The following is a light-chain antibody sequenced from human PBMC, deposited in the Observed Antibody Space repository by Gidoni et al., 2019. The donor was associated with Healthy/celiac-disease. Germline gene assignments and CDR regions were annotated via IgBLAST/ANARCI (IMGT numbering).Light chain of an antibody. CDR1: SSDVGGYNY. CDR2: DVS. V-gene: IGLV2-11*01. J-gene: IGLJ3*02. CDR3: CSYAGSYTLV. Sequence: QSALTQPRSVSGSPGQSVTISCTGTSSDVGGYNYVSWYQQHPGKAPKLMIYDVSKRPSGVPDRFSGSKSGNTASLTISGLQAEDEADYYCCSYAGSYTLVFGGXTKLTV.